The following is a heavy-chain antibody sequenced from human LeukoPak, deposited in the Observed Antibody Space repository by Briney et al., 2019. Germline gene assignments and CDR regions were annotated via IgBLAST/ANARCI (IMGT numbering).Heavy chain of an antibody. CDR3: ARDMGTSEWYFDL. V-gene: IGHV3-21*01. CDR2: ITTNNYI. J-gene: IGHJ2*01. Sequence: GGSLRLSCAASGFSFNNYGMHWVRYTPSKGLEWVSSITTNNYIYYADSVKGRFTISRENADNSVYLQMSSLRAEDTAVYFCARDMGTSEWYFDLWGRGTLVTVSS. D-gene: IGHD1/OR15-1a*01. CDR1: GFSFNNYG.